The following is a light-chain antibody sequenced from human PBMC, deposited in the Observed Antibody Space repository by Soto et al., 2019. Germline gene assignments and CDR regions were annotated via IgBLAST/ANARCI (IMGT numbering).Light chain of an antibody. V-gene: IGLV2-8*01. CDR2: EVN. Sequence: QSALTQPPSASGSPGQSVTISCTGTASDIGGYDYVSWYQQHPGKAPKLMIYEVNKRPSGVPDRFSGSKSGNTASLTVSGLQAEDEAEYCCSSYAGSNIFDVFGGGTKLTVL. CDR1: ASDIGGYDY. J-gene: IGLJ3*02. CDR3: SSYAGSNIFDV.